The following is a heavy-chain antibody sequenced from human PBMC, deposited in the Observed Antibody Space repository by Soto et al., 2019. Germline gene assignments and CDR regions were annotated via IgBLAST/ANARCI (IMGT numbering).Heavy chain of an antibody. CDR2: INHSGST. V-gene: IGHV4-34*01. CDR1: GGSFSGYY. CDR3: ARFYGDSGY. Sequence: SETLSLTCAVYGGSFSGYYWSWIRQPPGKGLEWIGEINHSGSTNYNPSLKSRVTISVDTSKNQFSLKLSSVTAADTAVYYCARFYGDSGYWGQGPLVTVSS. J-gene: IGHJ4*02. D-gene: IGHD4-17*01.